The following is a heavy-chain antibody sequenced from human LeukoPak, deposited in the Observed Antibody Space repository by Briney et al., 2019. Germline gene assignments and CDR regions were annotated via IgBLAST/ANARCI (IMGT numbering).Heavy chain of an antibody. D-gene: IGHD3/OR15-3a*01. V-gene: IGHV3-23*01. CDR1: GFTFSTYA. J-gene: IGHJ4*02. CDR2: ISGSGGSP. Sequence: GGSLRLSCAASGFTFSTYAMNWVRQAPGKGLEWVSSISGSGGSPYYADSVKGRFTISRDNSKNTLYLQMNSLRAEDTAVYYCARDSPFRGWTGSDFDYWGQGTLVTVSS. CDR3: ARDSPFRGWTGSDFDY.